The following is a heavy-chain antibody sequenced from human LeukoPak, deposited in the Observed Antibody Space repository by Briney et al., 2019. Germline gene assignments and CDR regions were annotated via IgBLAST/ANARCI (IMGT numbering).Heavy chain of an antibody. Sequence: SETLSLTCTVSGGSISSGGYYWSWIRQHPGTGLEWIGYIYYSGSTYYNPSLKSRVTISVDTSKNQFSLKLSSVTAADTAVYYCAREVRFGVVIRYFDYWGQGTLVTVSS. V-gene: IGHV4-31*03. CDR3: AREVRFGVVIRYFDY. J-gene: IGHJ4*02. CDR1: GGSISSGGYY. D-gene: IGHD3-3*01. CDR2: IYYSGST.